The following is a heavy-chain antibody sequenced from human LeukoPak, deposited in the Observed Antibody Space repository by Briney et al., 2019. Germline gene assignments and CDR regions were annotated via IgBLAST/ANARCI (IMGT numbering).Heavy chain of an antibody. CDR3: ARTPYYRGAFDI. CDR1: GGSISSSSYY. J-gene: IGHJ3*02. CDR2: INHSGST. V-gene: IGHV4-39*07. D-gene: IGHD2-8*01. Sequence: SETLSLTCTVSGGSISSSSYYWSWIRQPPGKGLEWIGEINHSGSTNYNPSLKSRVTISVDTSKNQFSLKLSSVTAADTAVYYCARTPYYRGAFDIWGQGTMVTVSS.